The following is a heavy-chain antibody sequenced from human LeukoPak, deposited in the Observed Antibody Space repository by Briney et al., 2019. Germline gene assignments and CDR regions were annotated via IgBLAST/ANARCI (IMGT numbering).Heavy chain of an antibody. D-gene: IGHD3-3*01. CDR1: GYSISSGYY. J-gene: IGHJ3*02. Sequence: SETLSLTCAVSGYSISSGYYWGWIRQPPGKGLEWIGSIYHSGSTYYNPSLKSRVTISVDTSKNQLSLKLSSVTAADTAVYYCARRLEWLDDAFDIWGQGTMVTVSS. CDR2: IYHSGST. CDR3: ARRLEWLDDAFDI. V-gene: IGHV4-38-2*01.